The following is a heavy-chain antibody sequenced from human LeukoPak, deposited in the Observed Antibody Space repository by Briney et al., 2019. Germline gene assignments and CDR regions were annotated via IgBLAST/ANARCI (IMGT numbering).Heavy chain of an antibody. V-gene: IGHV3-7*03. CDR2: IKQDGSEK. J-gene: IGHJ4*02. CDR1: GFTSSSYW. CDR3: ARRYLDY. Sequence: GGSLRLSCAASGFTSSSYWMSWVRQAPGKGLEWVANIKQDGSEKYYVDSVKGRFTISRDNAKNSLYLQMNSLRAEDTAVYYCARRYLDYWGQGTLVTVSS.